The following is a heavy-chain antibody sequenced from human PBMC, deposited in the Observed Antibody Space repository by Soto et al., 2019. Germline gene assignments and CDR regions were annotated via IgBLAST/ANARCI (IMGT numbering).Heavy chain of an antibody. D-gene: IGHD5-18*01. CDR3: AKADGYEVEY. Sequence: GESLKISCKGSGYSFVSYWIAWVRQMPGKGLEWMGSIYPGDSDTTYSPSIQGQVTISADKSSTAVYLQWNTLKASDTAMYYCAKADGYEVEYWGQGTQVTVSS. J-gene: IGHJ4*02. CDR1: GYSFVSYW. CDR2: IYPGDSDT. V-gene: IGHV5-51*01.